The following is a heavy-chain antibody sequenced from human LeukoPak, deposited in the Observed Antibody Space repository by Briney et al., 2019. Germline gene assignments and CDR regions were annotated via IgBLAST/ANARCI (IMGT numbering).Heavy chain of an antibody. CDR3: ARQGLGYCSSTSCYGIDY. Sequence: SETLSLTCAVYGGSFSGYYWSWIRQPPGKGLEWIGEINHSGSTNYNPSLKSRVTISVDTSKNQFSLKLSSVTAADTAVYYCARQGLGYCSSTSCYGIDYWGQGTLVTVSS. CDR2: INHSGST. D-gene: IGHD2-2*01. CDR1: GGSFSGYY. V-gene: IGHV4-34*01. J-gene: IGHJ4*02.